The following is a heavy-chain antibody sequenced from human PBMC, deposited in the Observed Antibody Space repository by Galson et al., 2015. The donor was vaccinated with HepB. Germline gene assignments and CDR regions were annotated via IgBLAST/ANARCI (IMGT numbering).Heavy chain of an antibody. J-gene: IGHJ3*02. CDR2: ISWGSGSI. CDR3: AKDWDYGGSFLHVFDT. V-gene: IGHV3-9*01. D-gene: IGHD4-23*01. CDR1: GFTFEDYA. Sequence: SLRLSCAGSGFTFEDYAMHWVRQAPGKGLEWVSGISWGSGSIGYADSVKGRFTISRDNAKNSLYLQMNDLRVEDTALYYCAKDWDYGGSFLHVFDTWGQGTLVTVSS.